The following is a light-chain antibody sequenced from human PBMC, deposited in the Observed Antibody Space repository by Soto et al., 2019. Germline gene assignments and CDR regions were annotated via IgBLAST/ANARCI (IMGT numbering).Light chain of an antibody. J-gene: IGKJ2*03. CDR3: LQYGSSPYS. CDR1: QSVSSGY. CDR2: DAS. V-gene: IGKV3-20*01. Sequence: EIVLTQSPGTLSLSRGERATLSCRASQSVSSGYLAWFQQKPGQAPRLLMYDASSRATGIPDRFSGSGSGTDFTLTISRLEPEAFAVYYCLQYGSSPYSFGQGTKLEIK.